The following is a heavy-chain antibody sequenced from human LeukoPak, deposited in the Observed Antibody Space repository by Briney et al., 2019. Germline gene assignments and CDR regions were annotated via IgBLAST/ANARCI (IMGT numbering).Heavy chain of an antibody. CDR1: GFTFSSNA. D-gene: IGHD1-1*01. CDR3: AKEGTGIHFDY. V-gene: IGHV3-30-3*01. Sequence: GRSLRLSCAASGFTFSSNAIHWVRQAPGKGLEGVAEISYDGGNTYYADSVKGRFTISRDNSKNTLYLQMNSLRAEDTAVYYCAKEGTGIHFDYWGRGTLVTVSS. J-gene: IGHJ4*02. CDR2: ISYDGGNT.